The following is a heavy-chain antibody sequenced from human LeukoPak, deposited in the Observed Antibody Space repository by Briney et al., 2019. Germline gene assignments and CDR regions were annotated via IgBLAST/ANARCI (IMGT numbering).Heavy chain of an antibody. Sequence: GASVKVSCKASGYTFTSYAMHWVRQAPGQRLEWMGWINAGNGNTKYSQEFQGRVTITRDTSASTAYMELSSLRSEDMAVYYCARWDYYDSSGLDYWGQGTLVTVSS. V-gene: IGHV1-3*03. J-gene: IGHJ4*02. CDR3: ARWDYYDSSGLDY. CDR2: INAGNGNT. CDR1: GYTFTSYA. D-gene: IGHD3-22*01.